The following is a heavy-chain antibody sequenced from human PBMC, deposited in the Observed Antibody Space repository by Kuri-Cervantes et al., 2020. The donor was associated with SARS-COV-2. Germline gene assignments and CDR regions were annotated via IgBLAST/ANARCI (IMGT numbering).Heavy chain of an antibody. D-gene: IGHD1-26*01. J-gene: IGHJ4*02. CDR1: GYSFTSYW. V-gene: IGHV5-51*01. CDR3: ARHGGRSGSYDPRMDY. Sequence: GESLKISCKGSGYSFTSYWIGWVRQMPGKGLEWMGIIYPGDSDTRYSPSFQGQVTISADKSISTAYLQWSSLKASDTAVYYCARHGGRSGSYDPRMDYWGQGTLVTVSS. CDR2: IYPGDSDT.